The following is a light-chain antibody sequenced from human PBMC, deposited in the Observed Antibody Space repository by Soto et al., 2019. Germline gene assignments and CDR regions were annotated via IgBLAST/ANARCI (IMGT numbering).Light chain of an antibody. CDR3: QQYNSYSP. J-gene: IGKJ1*01. Sequence: DIQMTPSPSALSASVGGRVTITCRASQSISSWLAWYQQKPGKAPKLLIYDASSLESGVPSRFSGSGSGTEFTLTISSLQPDDFATYYCQQYNSYSPFGQGTKVDIK. CDR1: QSISSW. V-gene: IGKV1-5*01. CDR2: DAS.